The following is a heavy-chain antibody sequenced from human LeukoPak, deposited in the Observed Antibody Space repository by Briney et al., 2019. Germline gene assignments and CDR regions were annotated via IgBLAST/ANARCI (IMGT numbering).Heavy chain of an antibody. CDR2: IYYSGST. J-gene: IGHJ1*01. V-gene: IGHV4-31*03. Sequence: PSETLSLTCTVSGGSISSGVYYWSWIRQHPGKGLEWIGYIYYSGSTYYNPSLKSRVTISVDTSKNQFSLKLSSVTAADTAVYYCARVSIAAAVAGTEYFQHWGQGTLVTVSS. CDR3: ARVSIAAAVAGTEYFQH. CDR1: GGSISSGVYY. D-gene: IGHD6-19*01.